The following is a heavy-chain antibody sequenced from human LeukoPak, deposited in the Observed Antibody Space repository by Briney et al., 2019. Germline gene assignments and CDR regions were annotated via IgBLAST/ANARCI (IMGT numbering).Heavy chain of an antibody. CDR2: ISAYNGNT. V-gene: IGHV1-18*01. J-gene: IGHJ6*02. Sequence: ASVKVSCKASGYTFTSYGISWVRQAPGQGLEWMGWISAYNGNTNYAQKLQGRVTMTTDTSTSTAYMELRSLRSDDTAVYYCARELELGDYYYGMDVWGQGTTVTVSS. D-gene: IGHD1-7*01. CDR3: ARELELGDYYYGMDV. CDR1: GYTFTSYG.